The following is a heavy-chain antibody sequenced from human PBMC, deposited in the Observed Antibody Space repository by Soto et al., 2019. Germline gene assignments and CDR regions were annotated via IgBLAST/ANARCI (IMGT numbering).Heavy chain of an antibody. D-gene: IGHD5-18*01. V-gene: IGHV4-31*03. CDR3: ARDRLMATAGTARHYFGLDV. CDR2: IYYSGNT. Sequence: SETLSLTCTVSGGSIRRGGYYWSWVRQNPRRGLEWIGNIYYSGNTYYNPSLKGRLTISVDTSKNQFSLNLSSVTAADTAFYYCARDRLMATAGTARHYFGLDVWGQGTTVTVSS. J-gene: IGHJ6*02. CDR1: GGSIRRGGYY.